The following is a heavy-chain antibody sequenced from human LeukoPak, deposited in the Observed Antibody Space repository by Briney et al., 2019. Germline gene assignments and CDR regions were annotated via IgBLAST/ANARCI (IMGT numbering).Heavy chain of an antibody. CDR1: GGSISTSSYY. CDR2: FYYSGRT. D-gene: IGHD4-17*01. Sequence: SETLSLTCTVSGGSISTSSYYWGWIRQPPGKGLEWIGTFYYSGRTYYNPSLKSRVTISVDTSKNQFSLKLSSVTAADTAVYYCASVGSVRFPPIDYWGQGTLVTVSS. CDR3: ASVGSVRFPPIDY. J-gene: IGHJ4*02. V-gene: IGHV4-39*01.